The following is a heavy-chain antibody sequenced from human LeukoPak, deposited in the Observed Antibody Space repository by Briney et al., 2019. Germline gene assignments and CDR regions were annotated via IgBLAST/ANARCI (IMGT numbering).Heavy chain of an antibody. CDR1: GYTFITYD. D-gene: IGHD5-24*01. V-gene: IGHV1-69*05. CDR2: IIPIFGTA. Sequence: SVKVSCKASGYTFITYDIIWVRQAPGQGLEWMGGIIPIFGTANYAQKFQGRVTITTDESTSTAYMELSSLRSEDTAVYYCARGRWLQPWGYFDYWGQGTLVTVSS. J-gene: IGHJ4*02. CDR3: ARGRWLQPWGYFDY.